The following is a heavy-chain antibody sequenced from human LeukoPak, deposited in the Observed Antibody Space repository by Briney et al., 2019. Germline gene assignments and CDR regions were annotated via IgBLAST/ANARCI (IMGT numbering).Heavy chain of an antibody. D-gene: IGHD5-18*01. V-gene: IGHV3-21*01. J-gene: IGHJ4*02. Sequence: GGSLRLSCAASGFTFNIYSLNWVRQAPGKGLEWVSSISSSSSYIYYADSVKGRFTISRDNAKNSLYLQMNSLRAEDTAVYYCARGGFSYGYPTFDYWGQGTLVTVSS. CDR2: ISSSSSYI. CDR1: GFTFNIYS. CDR3: ARGGFSYGYPTFDY.